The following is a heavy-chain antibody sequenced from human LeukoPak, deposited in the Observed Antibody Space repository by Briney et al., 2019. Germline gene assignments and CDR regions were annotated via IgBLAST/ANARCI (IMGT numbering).Heavy chain of an antibody. J-gene: IGHJ4*02. D-gene: IGHD4-23*01. Sequence: PGGSLRLSCAASGFTFDDYAMHWVRQAPGKGLEWVSGISWNSGSIGYADSVKGRFTISRDNSKNTVYLQMNSLRAEDTALYYCALPRDRWQTVPPDYWGQGTLVTVSS. CDR1: GFTFDDYA. CDR2: ISWNSGSI. CDR3: ALPRDRWQTVPPDY. V-gene: IGHV3-9*01.